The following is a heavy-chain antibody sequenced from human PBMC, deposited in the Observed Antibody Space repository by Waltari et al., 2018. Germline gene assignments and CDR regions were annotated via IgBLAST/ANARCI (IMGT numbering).Heavy chain of an antibody. V-gene: IGHV3-53*01. CDR1: GFTVSSNY. CDR3: ARVSTMIDSSGYYPYYYYGMDV. CDR2: IYSGGST. Sequence: EVQLVESGGGLIQPGGSLRLSCAASGFTVSSNYMSWFRQAPGKGLEWGEVIYSGGSTNYADSVNGRFTISRDNSKNTLYLQMNSLRAEDTAVYYCARVSTMIDSSGYYPYYYYGMDVWGQGTTVTVSS. D-gene: IGHD3-22*01. J-gene: IGHJ6*02.